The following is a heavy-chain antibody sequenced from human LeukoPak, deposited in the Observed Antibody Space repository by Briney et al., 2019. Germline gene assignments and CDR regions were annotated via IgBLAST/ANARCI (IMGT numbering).Heavy chain of an antibody. V-gene: IGHV1-58*01. CDR2: IVVGSGNT. CDR1: GFTFTSSA. CDR3: AALIAAAGTHAFDI. D-gene: IGHD6-13*01. J-gene: IGHJ3*02. Sequence: ASVKVSCKASGFTFTSSAVQWVRQARGQRLEWIGWIVVGSGNTNYAQKFQERVTITRDMSTSTAYMELSSLRSEDTAVYYCAALIAAAGTHAFDIWGQGTMVTVSS.